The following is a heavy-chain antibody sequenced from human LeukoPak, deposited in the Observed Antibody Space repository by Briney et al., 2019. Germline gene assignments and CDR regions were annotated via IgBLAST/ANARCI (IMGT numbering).Heavy chain of an antibody. CDR1: GFTFSSYG. J-gene: IGHJ4*02. CDR3: AKGRIAAAGTNRVFDY. V-gene: IGHV3-33*06. Sequence: GRSLRLSCAASGFTFSSYGMHWVRQAPGKGLEWVAVIWYDGSNKYYADSVKGRFTISRDNSKNTLYLQMNSLRAEDTAVYYCAKGRIAAAGTNRVFDYWGQGTLVTVSS. CDR2: IWYDGSNK. D-gene: IGHD6-13*01.